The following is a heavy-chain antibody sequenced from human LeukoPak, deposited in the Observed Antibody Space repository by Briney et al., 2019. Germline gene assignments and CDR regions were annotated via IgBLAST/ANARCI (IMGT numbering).Heavy chain of an antibody. V-gene: IGHV4-4*07. CDR2: IYTSGST. CDR3: ASLRFFSTKGAFDI. CDR1: GGSISSYY. D-gene: IGHD5/OR15-5a*01. J-gene: IGHJ3*02. Sequence: SETLSLTCTVSGGSISSYYWSWIRQPAGKGLEWIGRIYTSGSTNYNPSLKSRVTMSVDTSKNQFSLKLSSVTAADTAVYYCASLRFFSTKGAFDIWGQGTMVTVSS.